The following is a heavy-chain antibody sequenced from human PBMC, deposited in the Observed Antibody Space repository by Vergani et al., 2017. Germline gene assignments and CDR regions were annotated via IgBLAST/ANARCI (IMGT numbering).Heavy chain of an antibody. J-gene: IGHJ4*02. D-gene: IGHD4-23*01. CDR3: ARAVSTTVGDSPGY. V-gene: IGHV3-13*01. Sequence: EVQLVESGGGLVQPGGSLRLSCAASGCTFSSYDMHWVRQATGKGLEWVSAIGTAGETYYPGSVKGRFTISSENGKNSLYLQMNSLRAGDTAIYYCARAVSTTVGDSPGYWGQGTLVTVSS. CDR2: IGTAGET. CDR1: GCTFSSYD.